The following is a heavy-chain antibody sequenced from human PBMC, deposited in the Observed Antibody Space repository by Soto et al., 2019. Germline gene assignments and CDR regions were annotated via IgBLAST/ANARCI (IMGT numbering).Heavy chain of an antibody. V-gene: IGHV3-15*07. CDR3: TTDPSVIAAGP. J-gene: IGHJ4*02. Sequence: EVQLVESGGGLVKPGGSLRLSCAASGFTFSNAWMNWVRQAPGKGLEWVGRIKSKTDGGTTDYAAPVKGRFTISRDDSKNTLYLQMNSMKTDDTALYYCTTDPSVIAAGPWGQGTLVTVSS. CDR2: IKSKTDGGTT. D-gene: IGHD6-13*01. CDR1: GFTFSNAW.